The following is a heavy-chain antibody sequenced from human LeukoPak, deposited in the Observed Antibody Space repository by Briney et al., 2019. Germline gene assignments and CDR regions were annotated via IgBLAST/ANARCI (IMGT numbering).Heavy chain of an antibody. Sequence: QPGGSLRLSCAASGFTFSSYWMSWVRQAPGKGLEWVANIKQDGSEKYYVDSVKGRFTISRGNAKNSLYLQMNSLRAEDTAVYYCARGERYCSSTSCYPLDYWGQGTLVTVSS. CDR3: ARGERYCSSTSCYPLDY. CDR2: IKQDGSEK. V-gene: IGHV3-7*01. CDR1: GFTFSSYW. D-gene: IGHD2-2*01. J-gene: IGHJ4*02.